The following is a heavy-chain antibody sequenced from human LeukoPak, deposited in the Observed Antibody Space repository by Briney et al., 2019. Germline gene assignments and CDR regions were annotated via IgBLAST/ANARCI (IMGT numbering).Heavy chain of an antibody. J-gene: IGHJ6*02. Sequence: GGSLRLSCAASGFTFSSYWMSWVRQAPGKGPEWVANIKQDGSEKYYVDSVKGRFTISRDNAKNTLYLQMNSLRAEDTAVYYCARVGYYYDSSGYYPWGQGTTVTVSS. CDR1: GFTFSSYW. CDR2: IKQDGSEK. V-gene: IGHV3-7*04. D-gene: IGHD3-22*01. CDR3: ARVGYYYDSSGYYP.